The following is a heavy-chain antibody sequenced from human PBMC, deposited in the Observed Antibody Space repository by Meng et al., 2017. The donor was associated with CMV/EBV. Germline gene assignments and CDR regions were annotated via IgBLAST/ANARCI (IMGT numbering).Heavy chain of an antibody. CDR2: ISSSSYI. Sequence: GALRLSCAASGFTFSSYSMNWVRQAPGKGLEWVSSISSSSYIYYADTVKGRFTISRDNAKNSLYLQMNSLRAEDTAVYYCARGGGWSSSSDWGDYYYYGMDVWGQGTTVTVSS. V-gene: IGHV3-21*01. D-gene: IGHD6-6*01. CDR3: ARGGGWSSSSDWGDYYYYGMDV. CDR1: GFTFSSYS. J-gene: IGHJ6*02.